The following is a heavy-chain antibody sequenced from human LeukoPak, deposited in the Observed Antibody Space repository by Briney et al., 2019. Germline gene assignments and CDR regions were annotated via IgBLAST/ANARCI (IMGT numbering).Heavy chain of an antibody. CDR1: GFTFSSYA. CDR2: ISYDGSNK. J-gene: IGHJ3*02. Sequence: GGSLRLSCAASGFTFSSYAMHWVRQAPGKGLEWVAVISYDGSNKYYADSVKGRFTISRDNSKNTPYLQMNSLRAEDTAVYYCARGRLALYGSGTRPAFDIWGQGTMVTVSS. V-gene: IGHV3-30-3*01. CDR3: ARGRLALYGSGTRPAFDI. D-gene: IGHD3-10*01.